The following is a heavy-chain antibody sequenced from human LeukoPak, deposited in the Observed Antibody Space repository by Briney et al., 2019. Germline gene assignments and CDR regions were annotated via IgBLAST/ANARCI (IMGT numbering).Heavy chain of an antibody. CDR2: TSGGGGAT. D-gene: IGHD3-22*01. Sequence: GGSLRLSCAASGFTFSSYAMSWVRQSTGKGLEWVSSTSGGGGATYYSNSVKGRFTISRDNSRNTLYLQMNSLRAEDTAVHYCAKDRPNYYGSNGHYYRRDGDYWGQGTLVTVSS. V-gene: IGHV3-23*01. J-gene: IGHJ4*02. CDR1: GFTFSSYA. CDR3: AKDRPNYYGSNGHYYRRDGDY.